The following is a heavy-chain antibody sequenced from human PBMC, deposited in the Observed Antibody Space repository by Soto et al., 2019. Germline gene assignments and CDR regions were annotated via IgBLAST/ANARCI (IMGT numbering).Heavy chain of an antibody. V-gene: IGHV3-15*01. Sequence: VGSLRLSCAASGFTFSNALMSWVRHAPGKGLEWVGLIKSKTDGGTTDYAAPVKGRFTISRDDSKNTLYLQMNSLKTEDTAVYYCTTDKYYDSSGYYFYWGQGTLVTVSS. J-gene: IGHJ4*02. CDR3: TTDKYYDSSGYYFY. D-gene: IGHD3-22*01. CDR1: GFTFSNAL. CDR2: IKSKTDGGTT.